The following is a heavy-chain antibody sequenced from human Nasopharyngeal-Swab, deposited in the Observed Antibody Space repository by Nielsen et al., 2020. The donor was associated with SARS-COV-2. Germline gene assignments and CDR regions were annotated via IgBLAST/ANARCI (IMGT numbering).Heavy chain of an antibody. D-gene: IGHD3-3*01. CDR2: ISSSSSYI. J-gene: IGHJ4*02. V-gene: IGHV3-21*01. CDR3: ASPYYDFWSGYQYLDY. Sequence: GESLKISCAASGFTFSSYSMNWVRQAPGKGLEWVSSISSSSSYIYYADSVKGRFTISRDNAKNSLYLQMNSLRAEDTAVYYCASPYYDFWSGYQYLDYWGQGTLVTVSS. CDR1: GFTFSSYS.